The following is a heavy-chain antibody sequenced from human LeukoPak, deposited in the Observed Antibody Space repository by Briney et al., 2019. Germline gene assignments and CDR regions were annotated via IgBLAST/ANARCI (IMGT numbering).Heavy chain of an antibody. CDR3: ARDGTAAGLYFDL. Sequence: GGSLRLSCEVSGFTFTDYWMNWVRQAPGKGPEWVASIRQDGSEKTYVDSVKGRFTISRDNTKNSLSLQLNGLRAEDTAVYYCARDGTAAGLYFDLWGQGTLVTVPS. D-gene: IGHD6-13*01. J-gene: IGHJ4*01. CDR1: GFTFTDYW. CDR2: IRQDGSEK. V-gene: IGHV3-7*01.